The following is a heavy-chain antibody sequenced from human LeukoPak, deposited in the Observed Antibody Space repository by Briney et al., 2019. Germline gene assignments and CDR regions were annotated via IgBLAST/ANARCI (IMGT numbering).Heavy chain of an antibody. J-gene: IGHJ3*02. Sequence: SETLSLTCTVSGGSISSYYWSWIRQPPGKGLEWVGYIYYSGSTNYNPSLKSRVTISVDTSKNQFSLKLSSVTAADTAVYYCARSETYCSGGSCYAFDIWGQGTMVTVSS. D-gene: IGHD2-15*01. CDR3: ARSETYCSGGSCYAFDI. CDR2: IYYSGST. V-gene: IGHV4-59*08. CDR1: GGSISSYY.